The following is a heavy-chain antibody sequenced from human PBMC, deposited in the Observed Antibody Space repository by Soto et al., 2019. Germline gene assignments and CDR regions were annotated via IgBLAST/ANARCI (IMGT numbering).Heavy chain of an antibody. J-gene: IGHJ4*02. D-gene: IGHD2-15*01. CDR1: GFTFSDYN. Sequence: ESGGGLVQPGGSLRLSCAASGFTFSDYNMIWVRQAPGKGLQWVSYIDILSATIYYADSVKGRFTISRDHAKNSLYLQMNSLRDDDTAVYYCARDGVAEIDYWGQGTLVTVSS. CDR2: IDILSATI. V-gene: IGHV3-48*02. CDR3: ARDGVAEIDY.